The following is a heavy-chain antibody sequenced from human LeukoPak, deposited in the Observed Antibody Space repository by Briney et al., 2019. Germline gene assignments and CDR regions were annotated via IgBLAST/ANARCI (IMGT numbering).Heavy chain of an antibody. CDR1: GFTFSSSG. V-gene: IGHV3-30*02. J-gene: IGHJ4*02. CDR3: ARAFSGIYRVVS. CDR2: IRYDGSNK. D-gene: IGHD1-26*01. Sequence: GGSLRLSCAASGFTFSSSGMHLVRQAPGKGLECVAFIRYDGSNKYYAYSVKGRFTISRDNSQTSLYLHMNSQRADATAVYYCARAFSGIYRVVSWGQGTLVTVSP.